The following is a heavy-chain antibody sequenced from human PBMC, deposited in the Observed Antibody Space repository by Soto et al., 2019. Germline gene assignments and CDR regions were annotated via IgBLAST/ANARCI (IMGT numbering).Heavy chain of an antibody. D-gene: IGHD2-2*01. J-gene: IGHJ5*02. Sequence: SETLSLTCAVYGGSFIGYYWSWIRQPPGKGLEWIGEINHSGSTNYNPSLKSRVTISVDTSKNQFSLKLSSVTAADTAVYYCARCPHCSSTSCYFFYWFDPWGQGTLVTVSS. CDR2: INHSGST. CDR3: ARCPHCSSTSCYFFYWFDP. V-gene: IGHV4-34*01. CDR1: GGSFIGYY.